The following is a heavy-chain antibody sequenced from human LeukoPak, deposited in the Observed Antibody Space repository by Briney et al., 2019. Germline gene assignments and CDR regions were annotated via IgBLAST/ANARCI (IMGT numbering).Heavy chain of an antibody. J-gene: IGHJ4*02. D-gene: IGHD6-19*01. Sequence: PGGSLRLSCAASGFSFSSSGMHWVRQAPGKGLEWVAVISFDGSNKYYADSVKGRFTISRDNSKNTLYLQMNSLTPDDTGVYYCAKDGRGWYYFDNWGQGTLVTVSS. CDR3: AKDGRGWYYFDN. CDR1: GFSFSSSG. CDR2: ISFDGSNK. V-gene: IGHV3-30*18.